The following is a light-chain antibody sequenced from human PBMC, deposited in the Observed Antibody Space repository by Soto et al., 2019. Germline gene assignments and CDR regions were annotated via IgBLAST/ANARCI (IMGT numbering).Light chain of an antibody. Sequence: DIQMTHSPSTLSASVGDRVTITCRASQSISSWLAWYQQKPGKAPRLLIYDASYLERGVPSRFSGSGSGTEFTLTISDLQPDDLATYYCQQYNNFWTFGPGTKVDXK. CDR3: QQYNNFWT. J-gene: IGKJ1*01. CDR2: DAS. CDR1: QSISSW. V-gene: IGKV1-5*01.